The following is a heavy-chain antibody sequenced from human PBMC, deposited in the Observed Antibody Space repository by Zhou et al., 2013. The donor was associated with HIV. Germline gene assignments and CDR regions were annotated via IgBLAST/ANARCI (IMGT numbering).Heavy chain of an antibody. Sequence: QVQLVQSGAEVKKPGASVKVSCKASGYSFITYGITWVRQAPGQGLEWMGWISPYNGDTNYAQKFQGRVTMTADTSTTTAYMELRSLRSDDTAVYYCVRVPHDAFDIWGQGTMVTVSS. CDR2: ISPYNGDT. V-gene: IGHV1-18*01. CDR1: GYSFITYG. CDR3: VRVPHDAFDI. J-gene: IGHJ3*02.